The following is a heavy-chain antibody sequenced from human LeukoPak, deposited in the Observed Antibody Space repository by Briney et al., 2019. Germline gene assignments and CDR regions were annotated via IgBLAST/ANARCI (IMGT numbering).Heavy chain of an antibody. Sequence: PSETLSLTCAVYGGSFSGYYWSWIRQPPGQGLEWIGEINHSGSTNYNPSLKSRVTISVDTSKNQFSLKLSSVTAADTAVYYCARVWLAFDYWGQGTLVTVSS. CDR1: GGSFSGYY. CDR2: INHSGST. D-gene: IGHD6-19*01. V-gene: IGHV4-34*01. CDR3: ARVWLAFDY. J-gene: IGHJ4*02.